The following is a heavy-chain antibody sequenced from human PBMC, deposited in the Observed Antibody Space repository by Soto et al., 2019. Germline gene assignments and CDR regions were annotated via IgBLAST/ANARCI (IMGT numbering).Heavy chain of an antibody. CDR1: GGTLSSYA. D-gene: IGHD6-13*01. CDR2: IIPIFGTA. V-gene: IGHV1-69*13. J-gene: IGHJ6*02. CDR3: ARATAAGTYYYGMDV. Sequence: SVKVSCKASGGTLSSYAISWVRQAPGQGLEWMGGIIPIFGTANYAQKFQGRVTITADESTSTAYMELSSLRSEDTAVYYCARATAAGTYYYGMDVWGQGTTVTVSS.